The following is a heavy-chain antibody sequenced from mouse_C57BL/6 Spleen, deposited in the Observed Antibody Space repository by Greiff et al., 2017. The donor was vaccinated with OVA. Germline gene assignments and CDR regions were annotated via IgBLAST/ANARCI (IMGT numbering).Heavy chain of an antibody. CDR1: GFTFSDYY. CDR2: ISNGGGST. D-gene: IGHD2-1*01. V-gene: IGHV5-12*01. J-gene: IGHJ1*03. CDR3: ARHGDGNYGYFDV. Sequence: EVKLVESGGGLVQPGGSLKLSCAASGFTFSDYYMYWVRQTPEKRLEWVAYISNGGGSTYYPDTVKGRFTISRDKAKNTLYLQMSRLKSEDTAMYYCARHGDGNYGYFDVWGTGTTVTVSS.